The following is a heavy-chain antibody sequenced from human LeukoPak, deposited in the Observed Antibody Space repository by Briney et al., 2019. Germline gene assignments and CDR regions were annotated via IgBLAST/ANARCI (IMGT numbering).Heavy chain of an antibody. CDR2: ISPSGGT. CDR1: GYTFTVYY. V-gene: IGHV1-2*02. CDR3: ARDHYYTSGSPSFDY. D-gene: IGHD3-10*01. J-gene: IGHJ4*02. Sequence: GASVTVSFKAPGYTFTVYYMHWVRQAPGQGLEWMGWISPSGGTDYAQKFQGRVTRTRDTSITTVYIELDSLRSDDTAVYYCARDHYYTSGSPSFDYWGQGTLVTVSS.